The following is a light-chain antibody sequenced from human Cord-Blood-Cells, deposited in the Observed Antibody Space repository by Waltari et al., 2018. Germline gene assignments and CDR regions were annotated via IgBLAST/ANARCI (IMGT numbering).Light chain of an antibody. CDR1: SSDVGCYNL. CDR2: EGS. CDR3: CSYAGSSTLV. V-gene: IGLV2-23*01. Sequence: QSALTQPASVSGSPGQAITISCTGTSSDVGCYNLVSWYQQHPGKAPKLMIYEGSKRPSGVSNRFSGSKSGNTASLTISGLQAEDEADYYCCSYAGSSTLVFGRGTKLTVL. J-gene: IGLJ3*02.